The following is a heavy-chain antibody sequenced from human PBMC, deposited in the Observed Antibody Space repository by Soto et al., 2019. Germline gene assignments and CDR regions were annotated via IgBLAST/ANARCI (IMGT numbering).Heavy chain of an antibody. D-gene: IGHD6-19*01. CDR2: IKQDGSEK. V-gene: IGHV3-7*05. Sequence: GGSLRLSCAASGFTFSSYWMSWVRQAPGKGLEWVANIKQDGSEKYYVDSVKGRFTISRDNAKNSLYLQMNSLRAEDTAVYYCARNWAGTGGGYSSGWYFLLGDGIDYWGQGTPVTVSS. J-gene: IGHJ4*02. CDR3: ARNWAGTGGGYSSGWYFLLGDGIDY. CDR1: GFTFSSYW.